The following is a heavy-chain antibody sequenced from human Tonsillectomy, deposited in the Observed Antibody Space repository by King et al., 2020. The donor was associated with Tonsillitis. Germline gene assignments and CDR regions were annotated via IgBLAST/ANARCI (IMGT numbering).Heavy chain of an antibody. J-gene: IGHJ4*02. D-gene: IGHD2-8*01. CDR2: IFPGDSDI. CDR3: AREMGSLSGFDF. V-gene: IGHV5-51*03. CDR1: GYSFTSYW. Sequence: QLVQSGAEVKKPGASLKISCRGSGYSFTSYWIGWLRQMPGKGLEWMGIIFPGDSDITYSPSFQGQVTISADKYISTAYLQWSNLRASDTAMYYCAREMGSLSGFDFWGQGTLVTVSS.